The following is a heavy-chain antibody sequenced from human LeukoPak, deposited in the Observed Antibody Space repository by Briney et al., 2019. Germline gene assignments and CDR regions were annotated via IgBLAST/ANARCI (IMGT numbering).Heavy chain of an antibody. Sequence: GGSLRLSCAASGFTFSSYAMSWVRQAPGKGLEWVSAISGSGGSTYYADSVKGRFTISRDNSKSTLYLQMNSLRAEDTAVYYCAKGGTSSWHSFDYWGQGTLVTVSS. J-gene: IGHJ4*02. V-gene: IGHV3-23*01. CDR1: GFTFSSYA. D-gene: IGHD6-13*01. CDR3: AKGGTSSWHSFDY. CDR2: ISGSGGST.